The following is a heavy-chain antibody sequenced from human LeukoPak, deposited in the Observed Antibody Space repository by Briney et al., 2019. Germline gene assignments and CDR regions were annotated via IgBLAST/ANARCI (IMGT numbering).Heavy chain of an antibody. CDR1: GGSFSGYY. D-gene: IGHD6-13*01. Sequence: SSETLSLTCAVYGGSFSGYYWSWIRQPPGKGLEWIGEINHSGSTNYNPSLKSRVTISVDTSKNHFSLKLNSVTAADTAVYYCARDTLGYSSNWYGVFDVWGQGTLVTVSS. V-gene: IGHV4-34*01. CDR3: ARDTLGYSSNWYGVFDV. CDR2: INHSGST. J-gene: IGHJ3*01.